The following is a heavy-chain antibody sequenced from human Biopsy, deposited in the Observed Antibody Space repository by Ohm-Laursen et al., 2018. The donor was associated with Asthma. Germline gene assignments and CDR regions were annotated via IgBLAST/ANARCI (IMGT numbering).Heavy chain of an antibody. CDR1: GYTFIHSA. CDR2: INAGDGNT. J-gene: IGHJ3*01. Sequence: VSSVKVSCKASGYTFIHSAIHWVRQAPRQRLEWMGWINAGDGNTKYSQKFQGRVTITRDTSASTAYMDLRSLRSEDTAMYYCARTYYDFLTGQVNDAFALWGQGTMVTVSS. D-gene: IGHD3-9*01. V-gene: IGHV1-3*01. CDR3: ARTYYDFLTGQVNDAFAL.